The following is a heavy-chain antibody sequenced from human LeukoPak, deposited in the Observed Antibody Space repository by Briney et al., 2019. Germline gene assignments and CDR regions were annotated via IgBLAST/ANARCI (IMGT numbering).Heavy chain of an antibody. J-gene: IGHJ4*02. CDR3: ARARTDYTFDY. V-gene: IGHV1-2*04. CDR2: INPNSGGT. Sequence: ASVKVSCKASGYTFTVYYMHWVRQAPGQGLEWIGWINPNSGGTNYAQKFQGWVTMTRDTSISTAYMELSRLRTDDTAVYYCARARTDYTFDYWGQGTLVTVSS. CDR1: GYTFTVYY. D-gene: IGHD4-11*01.